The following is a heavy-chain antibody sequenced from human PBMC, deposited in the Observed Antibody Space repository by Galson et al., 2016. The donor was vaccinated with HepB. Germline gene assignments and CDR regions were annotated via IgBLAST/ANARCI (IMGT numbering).Heavy chain of an antibody. D-gene: IGHD3-10*01. V-gene: IGHV3-23*01. CDR2: ISGSGDNT. J-gene: IGHJ4*02. CDR3: AKGGTMVRGVTPNFDY. CDR1: GFTFSSYA. Sequence: SLRLSCAASGFTFSSYAMSWVRQAPGKGLEWVSVISGSGDNTYSADSVKGRFTISRDNSKNTVYLQMNSLRAEDTAVSYCAKGGTMVRGVTPNFDYWGQGTLVTVSS.